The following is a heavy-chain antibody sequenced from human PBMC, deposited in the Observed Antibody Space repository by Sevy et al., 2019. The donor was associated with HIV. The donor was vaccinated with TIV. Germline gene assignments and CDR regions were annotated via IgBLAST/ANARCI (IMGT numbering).Heavy chain of an antibody. J-gene: IGHJ6*02. D-gene: IGHD2-15*01. CDR1: GGSISSSNW. Sequence: WETLSLTCVVSGGSISSSNWWSWVRQPPGTGLEWIGEFYHSGSTNYNPSLESRVSISIDKSKNHFSLKVNSVTAADTAVYYCARDDSALYSYGLDLWGQGTTVTVSS. CDR3: ARDDSALYSYGLDL. CDR2: FYHSGST. V-gene: IGHV4-4*02.